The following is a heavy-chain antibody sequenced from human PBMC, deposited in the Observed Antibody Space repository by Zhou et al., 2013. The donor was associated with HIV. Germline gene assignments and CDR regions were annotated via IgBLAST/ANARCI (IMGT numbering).Heavy chain of an antibody. Sequence: QVQLQESGPGLVKPSETLSLTCTVSGGSISSHYWSWIRQPPGKGLEWIGYIYYSGSTNYNPSLKSRVTISVDTSKNQFSLKLSSVTAADTAVYYCASLVVPAASSYWYFDLWGLATLVTVSS. CDR2: IYYSGST. V-gene: IGHV4-59*11. CDR3: ASLVVPAASSYWYFDL. J-gene: IGHJ2*01. D-gene: IGHD2-2*01. CDR1: GGSISSHY.